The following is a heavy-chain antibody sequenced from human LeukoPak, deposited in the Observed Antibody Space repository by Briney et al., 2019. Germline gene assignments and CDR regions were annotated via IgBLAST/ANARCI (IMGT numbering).Heavy chain of an antibody. V-gene: IGHV1-69*01. J-gene: IGHJ3*02. CDR1: GGTFSSYA. D-gene: IGHD2-2*01. CDR2: IIPIFGTA. Sequence: SVKVSCKASGGTFSSYAISWVRQAPGQGLEWMGGIIPIFGTANYAQKFQGRVTITADESTSTAYMELSSLRSEDTAVYYCARAWLRDCSSTSCHDAFDIWGQGTMVTVSS. CDR3: ARAWLRDCSSTSCHDAFDI.